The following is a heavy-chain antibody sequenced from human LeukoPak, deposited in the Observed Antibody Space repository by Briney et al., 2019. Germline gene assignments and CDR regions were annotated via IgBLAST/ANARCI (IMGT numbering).Heavy chain of an antibody. CDR2: IIPIFGTA. J-gene: IGHJ3*02. D-gene: IGHD2-2*01. V-gene: IGHV1-69*05. CDR1: GGTFSSYA. Sequence: SVKVSCKASGGTFSSYAISWVRQAPGQGLEWMGGIIPIFGTANYAQKFQGRVTITTDESTSTAYMGLSSLRSEDTAVYYCARGCSSTSCYYAFDIWGQGTMVTVSS. CDR3: ARGCSSTSCYYAFDI.